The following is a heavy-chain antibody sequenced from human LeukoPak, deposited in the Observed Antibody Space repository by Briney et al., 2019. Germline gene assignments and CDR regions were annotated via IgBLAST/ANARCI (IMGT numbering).Heavy chain of an antibody. D-gene: IGHD3-22*01. Sequence: GRSLRLSCAASGFTLSHYGMHWVRQAPGKGLEWVAVIWNDGSYKYYADSVKGRFTISKDNSKNTLYLQMDSLRAEDTAVYYCAKDVDSRGYDYCGQGTLVTVSS. CDR3: AKDVDSRGYDY. CDR2: IWNDGSYK. V-gene: IGHV3-30*18. J-gene: IGHJ4*02. CDR1: GFTLSHYG.